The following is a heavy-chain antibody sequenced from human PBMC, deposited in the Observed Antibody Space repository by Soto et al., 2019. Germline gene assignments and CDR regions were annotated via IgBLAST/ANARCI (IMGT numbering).Heavy chain of an antibody. CDR3: ARCLDTAMTNWFDP. CDR2: INPNSGGT. D-gene: IGHD5-18*01. Sequence: QVQLVQSGAEVKKPGASVKVSCKASGYTFTGYYMHWVRQAPGQGLEWMGWINPNSGGTNYAQKFQGRVTMTRDTSISTAYMELSRLGTDDTAVYYCARCLDTAMTNWFDPWGQGTLVTVSS. V-gene: IGHV1-2*02. J-gene: IGHJ5*02. CDR1: GYTFTGYY.